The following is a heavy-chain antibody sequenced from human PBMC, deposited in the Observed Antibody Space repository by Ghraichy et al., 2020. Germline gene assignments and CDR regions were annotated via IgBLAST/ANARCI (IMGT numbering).Heavy chain of an antibody. CDR2: ISSSSNYI. D-gene: IGHD4-17*01. CDR3: ATDTYGDYDFDY. Sequence: GGSLRLSCAASGFTFSTYTMNWVRQAPGRGLEWVSSISSSSNYIYYAGSVKGRFTISRDNAKSSLYLQMNSLRAGDTAVYYCATDTYGDYDFDYWGQGTLVTVSS. CDR1: GFTFSTYT. V-gene: IGHV3-21*01. J-gene: IGHJ4*02.